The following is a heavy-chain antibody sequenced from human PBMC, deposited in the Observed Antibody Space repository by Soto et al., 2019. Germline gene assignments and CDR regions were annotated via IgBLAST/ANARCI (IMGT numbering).Heavy chain of an antibody. CDR2: IWADGSRQ. J-gene: IGHJ4*02. D-gene: IGHD3-3*01. CDR3: VVGIGSWGLGDY. Sequence: QVQLVESGGGVIQPGKSLRLSCSASGFAFSTYAMHWVRQAPGKGREWVAGIWADGSRQFYADSVKGRFTVSRDNSQNSLFLQMNSLRVDDTALYYCVVGIGSWGLGDYWGQGTLVTVSS. V-gene: IGHV3-33*08. CDR1: GFAFSTYA.